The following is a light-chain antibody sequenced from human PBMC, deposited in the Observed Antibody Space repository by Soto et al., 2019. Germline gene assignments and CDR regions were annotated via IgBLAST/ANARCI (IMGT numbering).Light chain of an antibody. CDR1: QSVSSSF. Sequence: EIMLTQSPGTLSLSPGERATLSCRASQSVSSSFLAWYQQRPGQAPRLLIYGASSRATGIPDRFSGSGSGTDLTLTISRLEPEDFAMYLCQHYGTSLWTFGQGTKVDIK. V-gene: IGKV3-20*01. CDR2: GAS. CDR3: QHYGTSLWT. J-gene: IGKJ1*01.